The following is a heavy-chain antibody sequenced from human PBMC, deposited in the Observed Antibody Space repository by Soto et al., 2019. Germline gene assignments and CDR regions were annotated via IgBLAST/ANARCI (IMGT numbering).Heavy chain of an antibody. Sequence: ASVKVSCKASGYTFTSYAMHWVRQAPGQRLEWMGWINAGNGNTKYSQKFQGRVTITRDTSASTAYMELSSLRSEDTAVYYCASDLLGYCSSTSCHEVGFDPWGQGTLVTVSS. CDR2: INAGNGNT. CDR1: GYTFTSYA. V-gene: IGHV1-3*01. D-gene: IGHD2-2*01. CDR3: ASDLLGYCSSTSCHEVGFDP. J-gene: IGHJ5*02.